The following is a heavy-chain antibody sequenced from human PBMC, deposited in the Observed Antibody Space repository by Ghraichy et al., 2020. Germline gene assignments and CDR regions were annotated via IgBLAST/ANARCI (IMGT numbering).Heavy chain of an antibody. J-gene: IGHJ4*02. CDR3: AKASGLQLGGAFDY. CDR1: GFTFDDYT. Sequence: GGSLRLSCAASGFTFDDYTMHWVRQAPGKGLEWVSLISWDGGSTYYADSVKGRFTISRDNSKNSLYLQMNSLRTEDTALYYCAKASGLQLGGAFDYWGQGTLVTVSS. D-gene: IGHD6-6*01. CDR2: ISWDGGST. V-gene: IGHV3-43*01.